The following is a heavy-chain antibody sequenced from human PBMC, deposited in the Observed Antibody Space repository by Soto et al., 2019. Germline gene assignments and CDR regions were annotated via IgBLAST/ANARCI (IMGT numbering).Heavy chain of an antibody. D-gene: IGHD1-26*01. V-gene: IGHV3-74*01. CDR2: INPDGSTT. Sequence: EVQLVESGGGLVQPGGSLRLSCAASGFTFSSYWMHWVRQAPGKGLVWVSRINPDGSTTSFADAVKGRFTISRDNAKNTLYLQINRLGAEDTAVYYCARVASGGHSWRDDWGQGTLVNVSS. CDR1: GFTFSSYW. J-gene: IGHJ4*02. CDR3: ARVASGGHSWRDD.